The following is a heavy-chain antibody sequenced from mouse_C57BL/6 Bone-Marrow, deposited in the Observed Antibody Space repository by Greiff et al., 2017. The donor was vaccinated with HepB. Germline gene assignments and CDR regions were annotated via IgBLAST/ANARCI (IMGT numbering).Heavy chain of an antibody. V-gene: IGHV1-81*01. CDR3: VRAPILYYFDY. CDR2: IYPRSGNT. Sequence: VQLQQSGAELARPGASVKLSCKASGYTFTSYGISWVKQRTGQGLEWIGEIYPRSGNTYYNEKFKGKATLTADKSASTAYMERRSLTSEASAVYFCVRAPILYYFDYWGQGTTLTVSS. J-gene: IGHJ2*01. CDR1: GYTFTSYG.